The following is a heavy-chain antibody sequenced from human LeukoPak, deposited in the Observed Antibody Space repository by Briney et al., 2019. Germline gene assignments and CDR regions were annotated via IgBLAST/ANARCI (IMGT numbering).Heavy chain of an antibody. V-gene: IGHV3-21*01. D-gene: IGHD1-26*01. CDR3: ARPSLLYSGSYYY. CDR2: ISSSSNNI. J-gene: IGHJ4*02. Sequence: GGSLRLSCAASGFTFSTYTMSWVRQAPGKGLEWVSSISSSSNNINYADSVKGRFTISRDNSKNTLYLQMGSLRAEDMAVYYCARPSLLYSGSYYYWGQGTLVTVPS. CDR1: GFTFSTYT.